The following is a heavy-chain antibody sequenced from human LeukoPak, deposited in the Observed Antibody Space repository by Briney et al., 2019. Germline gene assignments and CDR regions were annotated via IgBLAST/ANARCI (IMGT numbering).Heavy chain of an antibody. CDR3: TRVFGGYDVSDY. D-gene: IGHD3-3*01. CDR1: GFTFSSFW. Sequence: PGGSLILSCAASGFTFSSFWMSWVRQAPGKGLEWVANIKKDGSQKYYVDSVEGRFTISRDNAKNSLYLQMDSLRADDTAVYYCTRVFGGYDVSDYWGQGTLVTVSS. CDR2: IKKDGSQK. J-gene: IGHJ4*02. V-gene: IGHV3-7*03.